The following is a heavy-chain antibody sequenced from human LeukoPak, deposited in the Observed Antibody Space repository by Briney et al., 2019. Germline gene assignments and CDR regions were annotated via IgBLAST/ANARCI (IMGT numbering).Heavy chain of an antibody. CDR3: ARGPLGSSSSGYYYYMDV. D-gene: IGHD6-6*01. Sequence: ASAKVSCKASGYTFTGYYMHWVRQAPGQGLEWMGWINPNSGGTNYAQKFQGRDTMTRDTSISTAYMEVSRLRPDDTAVYYCARGPLGSSSSGYYYYMDVWGKGTTVTVSS. CDR2: INPNSGGT. CDR1: GYTFTGYY. J-gene: IGHJ6*03. V-gene: IGHV1-2*02.